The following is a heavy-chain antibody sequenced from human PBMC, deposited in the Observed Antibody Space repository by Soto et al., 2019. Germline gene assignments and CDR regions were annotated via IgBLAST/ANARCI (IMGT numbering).Heavy chain of an antibody. CDR1: VGSISNAAYS. CDR2: IYPSGMP. CDR3: ARERGGYGLFDS. J-gene: IGHJ4*02. Sequence: SLSLTCTVAVGSISNAAYSGSFVLQPPGKGLEWIGYIYPSGMPFYNPSLRSRVTISIDRSNDQFSLNLKSVTAADTAVYYCARERGGYGLFDSWGQGTLVTVSS. D-gene: IGHD5-18*01. V-gene: IGHV4-30-2*01.